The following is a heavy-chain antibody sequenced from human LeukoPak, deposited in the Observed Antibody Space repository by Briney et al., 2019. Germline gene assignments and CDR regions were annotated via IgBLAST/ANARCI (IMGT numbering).Heavy chain of an antibody. Sequence: SQTLSLTCTVSGGSISSGSYHWSWIRQPAGRGLEWIGRIYTSGSTNYNPSLKSRVTISVDTSKNQFSLKLSSVTAADTAVYYCARVGSSWYGRQDVWGKGTTVTVSS. D-gene: IGHD6-13*01. CDR3: ARVGSSWYGRQDV. V-gene: IGHV4-61*02. CDR2: IYTSGST. J-gene: IGHJ6*04. CDR1: GGSISSGSYH.